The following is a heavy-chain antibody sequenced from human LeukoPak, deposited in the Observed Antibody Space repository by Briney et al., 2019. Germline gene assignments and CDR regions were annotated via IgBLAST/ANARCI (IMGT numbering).Heavy chain of an antibody. CDR3: ARGALGGSGNNWFDP. V-gene: IGHV3-21*05. CDR1: GFTFSDYE. Sequence: GGSLRLSCAASGFTFSDYEMNWVRQAPGKGLEWVSYISSSSSYIYYADSVKGRFTISRDNAKNSLYLQMNSLRAEDTAVYYCARGALGGSGNNWFDPWGQGTLVTVSS. D-gene: IGHD3-10*01. CDR2: ISSSSSYI. J-gene: IGHJ5*02.